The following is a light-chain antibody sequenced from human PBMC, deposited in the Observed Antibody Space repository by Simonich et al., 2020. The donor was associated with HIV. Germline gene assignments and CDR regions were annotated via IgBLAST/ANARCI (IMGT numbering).Light chain of an antibody. CDR1: QSVSRN. J-gene: IGKJ4*01. V-gene: IGKV3-15*01. CDR3: QQYNNRPLT. CDR2: SAS. Sequence: EIVMTQSPATMSVSPGERATLYCRARQSVSRNLAWYQQKPCQAPRLLLYSASTRATGIPAKFSGSWSGTEFTLTISSMQSEDIAVYYCQQYNNRPLTFGGGTKVEIK.